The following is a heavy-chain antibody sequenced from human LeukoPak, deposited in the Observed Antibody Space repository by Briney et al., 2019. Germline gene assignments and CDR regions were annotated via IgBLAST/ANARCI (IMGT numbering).Heavy chain of an antibody. D-gene: IGHD3-9*01. V-gene: IGHV3-23*01. CDR3: AKNLRYFDFDY. Sequence: CLRLSCAPSRVTSSSDAISSGRQAPGKGLGWGSAISGSGGSTYYEDSVKGRFTISRDNSKQTLYLQMNSLRAEDTAVYYCAKNLRYFDFDYWGQGTLVTVSS. CDR1: RVTSSSDA. J-gene: IGHJ4*02. CDR2: ISGSGGST.